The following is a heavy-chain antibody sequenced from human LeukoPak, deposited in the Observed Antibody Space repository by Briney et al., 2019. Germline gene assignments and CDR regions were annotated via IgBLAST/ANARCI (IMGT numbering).Heavy chain of an antibody. D-gene: IGHD2-2*01. CDR3: ARDCSSTRCQGPVFDN. Sequence: ASVKASCKASGYTFTSNYMHWVRQAPGQGLEWMGIIHPSGGNTNYAQKFQGRVAMTRDTSTSTVYMELSSLRSEDTAIYYCARDCSSTRCQGPVFDNWGQGTLVTVSS. J-gene: IGHJ4*02. CDR1: GYTFTSNY. CDR2: IHPSGGNT. V-gene: IGHV1-46*01.